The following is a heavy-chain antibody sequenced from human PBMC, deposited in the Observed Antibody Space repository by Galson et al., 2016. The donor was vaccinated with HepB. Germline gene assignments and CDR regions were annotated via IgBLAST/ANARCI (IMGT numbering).Heavy chain of an antibody. V-gene: IGHV4-34*01. J-gene: IGHJ6*02. Sequence: SETLSLTCAVYGGSFVDYCWSWVRQSPGKGLEWIGEVSDSGSTTYHPSLKSRVTISADTSKNQFSLRLTSVTAADTAVYYCARGPFPRTRVVVPAAREHHNYSMDVWGQGTTVSVSS. D-gene: IGHD2-2*01. CDR1: GGSFVDYC. CDR3: ARGPFPRTRVVVPAAREHHNYSMDV. CDR2: VSDSGST.